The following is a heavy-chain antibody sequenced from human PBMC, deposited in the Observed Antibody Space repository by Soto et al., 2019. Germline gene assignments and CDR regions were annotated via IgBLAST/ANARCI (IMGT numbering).Heavy chain of an antibody. CDR3: ARPYSSGEDTDV. J-gene: IGHJ6*02. V-gene: IGHV5-10-1*01. CDR1: GYNFISYW. CDR2: VDPSDSYT. Sequence: GESLKISCKGSGYNFISYWISWVRQMPGKGLEWMGRVDPSDSYTNYSPSFQGHVTISADKSISTAYLQWSSLKASDTAMYYCARPYSSGEDTDVWGQGTTVTVSS. D-gene: IGHD3-22*01.